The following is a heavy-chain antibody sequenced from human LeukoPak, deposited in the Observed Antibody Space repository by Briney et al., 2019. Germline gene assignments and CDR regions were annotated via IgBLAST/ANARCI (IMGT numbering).Heavy chain of an antibody. D-gene: IGHD1-26*01. CDR1: GLSFSSYT. V-gene: IGHV3-48*01. CDR3: AREPRNGSYRDLDY. J-gene: IGHJ4*02. Sequence: GGSLRLSCAASGLSFSSYTMMWVRQAPGKGLELISYISSKSRTVYYADSVKGRFTISRDNAKNSLFLQMNSLRVEDTAVYYCAREPRNGSYRDLDYWGQGTLVTVSS. CDR2: ISSKSRTV.